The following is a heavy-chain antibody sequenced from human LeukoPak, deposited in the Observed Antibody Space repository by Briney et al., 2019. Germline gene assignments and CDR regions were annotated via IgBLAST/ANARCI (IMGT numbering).Heavy chain of an antibody. CDR3: AREVV. CDR1: GFTFSNSW. CDR2: IKPDGSEK. Sequence: GGSLRLSCASSGFTFSNSWMNWVRQAPGKRLEWVANIKPDGSEKYYVDSVKGRFTISRDNAKNSLYLQMSSLRAEDTAVYYCAREVVWGQGTLVTVSS. J-gene: IGHJ4*02. V-gene: IGHV3-7*01.